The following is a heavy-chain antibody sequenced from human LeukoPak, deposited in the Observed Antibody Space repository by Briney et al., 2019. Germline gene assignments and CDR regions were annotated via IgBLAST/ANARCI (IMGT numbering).Heavy chain of an antibody. J-gene: IGHJ4*02. CDR3: ALQTGSTVTFEL. D-gene: IGHD4-17*01. Sequence: GASVKVSCKASGYTFTGYYLHWVRQAPGQGLECMGWIIPNTGGTNYAQKFQGRVTMTRDTSISTAYMELSRLTSDDTAVYYCALQTGSTVTFELWGQGTLVTVSS. V-gene: IGHV1-2*02. CDR2: IIPNTGGT. CDR1: GYTFTGYY.